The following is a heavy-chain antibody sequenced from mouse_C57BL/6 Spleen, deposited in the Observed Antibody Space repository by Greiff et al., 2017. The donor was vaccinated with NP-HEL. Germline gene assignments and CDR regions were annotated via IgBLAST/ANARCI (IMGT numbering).Heavy chain of an antibody. CDR1: GYTFTSYG. J-gene: IGHJ3*01. D-gene: IGHD2-4*01. Sequence: VQLQQSGAELARPGASVKLSCKASGYTFTSYGISWVKQRTGQGLEWIGEIYPRSGNTYYNEKFKGKATLTADKSSSTAYMELRSLTSEDSAVYFCARGAYYDYDEGAWFAYWGQGTLVTVSA. CDR2: IYPRSGNT. CDR3: ARGAYYDYDEGAWFAY. V-gene: IGHV1-81*01.